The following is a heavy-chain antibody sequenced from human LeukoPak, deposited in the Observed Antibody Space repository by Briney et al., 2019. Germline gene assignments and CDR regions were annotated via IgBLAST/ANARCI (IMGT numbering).Heavy chain of an antibody. CDR3: ARVRYQGFDP. CDR2: IYTSGST. D-gene: IGHD2-2*01. V-gene: IGHV4-4*07. J-gene: IGHJ5*02. Sequence: SETLSLTCAVSGGSISRYYWCWIRQPAGRGLEWIGHIYTSGSTNYNPPLRSRVTMSIDMSENQFSLRLNSVTAADTAIYYCARVRYQGFDPWGQGTLVTVSS. CDR1: GGSISRYY.